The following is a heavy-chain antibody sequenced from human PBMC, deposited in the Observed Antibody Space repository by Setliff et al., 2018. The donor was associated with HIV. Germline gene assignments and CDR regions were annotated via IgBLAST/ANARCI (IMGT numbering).Heavy chain of an antibody. D-gene: IGHD2-8*01. CDR2: IYYSGST. V-gene: IGHV4-59*11. CDR1: GGSISSHY. J-gene: IGHJ4*02. CDR3: ASQVPSMLGRSLGY. Sequence: PSETLSLTCTVSGGSISSHYWSWIRQPPGKGLEWIGYIYYSGSTNYNSSLRSRVIISVDKSKNHFSLKLSSVTAADTAVYYCASQVPSMLGRSLGYWGQGTLVTSPQ.